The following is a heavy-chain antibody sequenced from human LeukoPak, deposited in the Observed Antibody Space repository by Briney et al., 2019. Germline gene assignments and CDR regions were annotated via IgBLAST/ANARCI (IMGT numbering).Heavy chain of an antibody. CDR2: INHSGST. V-gene: IGHV4-34*01. Sequence: PSETLSLTCAVYGGSFSGYYWSWIRQPPGKGLEWIGEINHSGSTNYNPSLKSRVTMSVDTSKNQFSLKLSSVTAADTAVYYCARDSHSYYDILPGKNWFDPWGQGTLVTVSS. J-gene: IGHJ5*02. D-gene: IGHD3-9*01. CDR3: ARDSHSYYDILPGKNWFDP. CDR1: GGSFSGYY.